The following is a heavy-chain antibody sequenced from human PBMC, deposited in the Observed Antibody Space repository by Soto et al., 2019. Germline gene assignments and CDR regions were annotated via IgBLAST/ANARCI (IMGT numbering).Heavy chain of an antibody. CDR3: ASPCFRPRGAAARTFGYYYYMDV. V-gene: IGHV4-34*01. Sequence: PSETLSLTCAVYGGSFSGYYWSWIRQPPGKGLEWIGEINHSGSTNYNPSLKSRVTISVDTSKNQFSLKLSSVTAADTAVYYCASPCFRPRGAAARTFGYYYYMDVWGKGPTVTVSS. J-gene: IGHJ6*03. CDR2: INHSGST. CDR1: GGSFSGYY. D-gene: IGHD2-2*01.